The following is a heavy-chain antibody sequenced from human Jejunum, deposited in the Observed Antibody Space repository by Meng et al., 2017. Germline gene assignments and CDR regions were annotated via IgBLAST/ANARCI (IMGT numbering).Heavy chain of an antibody. D-gene: IGHD2-8*02. Sequence: GESLKISCAASGFTFSDYWMHWVRQVPGKGLVWVSRISRDGIHTYYADSVQGRFTISRDNSKTTLYLQMNSLRVEDTALYYCARETATGGSCNDRWGQGTLVTVSS. V-gene: IGHV3-74*01. CDR3: ARETATGGSCNDR. J-gene: IGHJ5*02. CDR2: ISRDGIHT. CDR1: GFTFSDYW.